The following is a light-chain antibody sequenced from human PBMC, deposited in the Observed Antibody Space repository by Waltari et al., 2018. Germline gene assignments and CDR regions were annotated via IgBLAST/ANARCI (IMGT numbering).Light chain of an antibody. CDR1: QGVSRA. V-gene: IGKV3-20*01. Sequence: EIVLTQPPGTLSLSPGERDTLSCRASQGVSRALAWYQQKPGQAPGLLIYAASTRATGGPDRFSGSGSGTDFSLTISRLDPEDFAVYYCQHYVNLPVTFGQGTKVEI. CDR2: AAS. CDR3: QHYVNLPVT. J-gene: IGKJ1*01.